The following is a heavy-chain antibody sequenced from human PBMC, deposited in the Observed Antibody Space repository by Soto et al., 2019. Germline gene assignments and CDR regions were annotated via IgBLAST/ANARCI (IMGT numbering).Heavy chain of an antibody. D-gene: IGHD1-26*01. V-gene: IGHV1-2*02. CDR1: GYTFTGPY. J-gene: IGHJ6*02. Sequence: ASVKVSCKASGYTFTGPYIHWVRQAPGQGLEWMGWINPNSGATDFAQDFQGRVTMTRDTSISTVYMELNSLRSDDTGVYYCARDFRTHSHGLDVWGQGXAVTVSS. CDR3: ARDFRTHSHGLDV. CDR2: INPNSGAT.